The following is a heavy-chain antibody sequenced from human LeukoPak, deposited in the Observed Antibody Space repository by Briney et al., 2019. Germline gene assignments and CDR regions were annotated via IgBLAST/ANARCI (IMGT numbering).Heavy chain of an antibody. V-gene: IGHV3-48*04. CDR2: ISSSSSTI. CDR3: AKERGWEDY. Sequence: GGFLRLSCAASGFTFSSYSMNWVRQAPGKGLEWVSYISSSSSTIYYADSVKGRFTISRDNAKNSLYLQMNSLRAEDTAVYYCAKERGWEDYWGQGTPVIVSS. D-gene: IGHD1-26*01. CDR1: GFTFSSYS. J-gene: IGHJ4*02.